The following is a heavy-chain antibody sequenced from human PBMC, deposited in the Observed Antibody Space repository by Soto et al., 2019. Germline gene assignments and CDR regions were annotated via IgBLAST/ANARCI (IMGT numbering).Heavy chain of an antibody. CDR2: ITVTGDTK. Sequence: GGSLRLSCAASGFTFSTYAMTWVRQSPGKGLEWVSGITVTGDTKYYADSVKGRFAISRDNSKNTLHLQMRSLRVEDTAVYYCAKSVNQWRYGMDVWGPGTTVTVSS. CDR3: AKSVNQWRYGMDV. V-gene: IGHV3-23*01. CDR1: GFTFSTYA. D-gene: IGHD6-19*01. J-gene: IGHJ6*02.